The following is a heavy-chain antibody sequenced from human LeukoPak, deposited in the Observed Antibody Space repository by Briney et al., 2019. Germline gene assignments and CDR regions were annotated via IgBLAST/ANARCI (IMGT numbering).Heavy chain of an antibody. Sequence: ASVKVSCKASGYTFTDYYLHWVRQAPGQGLEWMGWINPNSGGTNYAQAFQGRVTMTRDTSITTAYLELSRLRSDDTAVYYCARIGYNHYFDYWGQGTLVTVSS. J-gene: IGHJ4*02. CDR3: ARIGYNHYFDY. V-gene: IGHV1-2*02. D-gene: IGHD5-24*01. CDR1: GYTFTDYY. CDR2: INPNSGGT.